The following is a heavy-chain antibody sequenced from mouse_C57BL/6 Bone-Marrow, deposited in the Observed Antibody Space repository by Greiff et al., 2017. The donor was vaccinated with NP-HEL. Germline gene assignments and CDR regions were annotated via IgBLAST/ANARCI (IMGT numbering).Heavy chain of an antibody. CDR3: ARRGSSFYWYFDV. D-gene: IGHD1-1*01. J-gene: IGHJ1*03. CDR1: GYTFTSYT. V-gene: IGHV1-4*01. CDR2: INPSRGYT. Sequence: VQLQQSGAELARPGASVKMSCKASGYTFTSYTMHWVKQMPGPGLEWIGYINPSRGYTKYNQKFKDKATLTADKSSSTAYMQLSSLTSEDSAVYYCARRGSSFYWYFDVWGTGTTVTVSS.